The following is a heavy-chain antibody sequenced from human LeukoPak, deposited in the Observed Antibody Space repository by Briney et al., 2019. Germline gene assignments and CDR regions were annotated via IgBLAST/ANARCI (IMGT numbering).Heavy chain of an antibody. CDR2: MNPNSGNT. V-gene: IGHV1-8*03. J-gene: IGHJ4*02. D-gene: IGHD3-10*01. CDR3: ARGHVTMVRGVPYYFDY. Sequence: GASVKVSCKASGYTFTSYDINWVRQATGQGLEWMGWMNPNSGNTGYAQKFQGRVTITRNTSISTAYMELSSLRSEDTAVYYCARGHVTMVRGVPYYFDYWGQGTLVTVSS. CDR1: GYTFTSYD.